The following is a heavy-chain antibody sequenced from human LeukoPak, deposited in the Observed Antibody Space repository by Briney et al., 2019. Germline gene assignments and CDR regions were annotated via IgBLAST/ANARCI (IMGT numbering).Heavy chain of an antibody. J-gene: IGHJ4*02. D-gene: IGHD4-23*01. V-gene: IGHV5-51*01. CDR3: ARWGRSGDYDGNSHPLFDS. Sequence: GESLKISCKGSGYSFTTYWIGWVRQMPGKGLEWMGAIYPGDSDTRYSPSFQGQVTISADKSISTAFLQWSSLKASDTAMYYCARWGRSGDYDGNSHPLFDSWGQGTLVTVSS. CDR1: GYSFTTYW. CDR2: IYPGDSDT.